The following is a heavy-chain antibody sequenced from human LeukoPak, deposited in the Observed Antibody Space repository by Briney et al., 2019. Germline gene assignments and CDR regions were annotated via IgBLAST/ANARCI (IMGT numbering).Heavy chain of an antibody. J-gene: IGHJ4*02. D-gene: IGHD3-3*01. CDR2: INHSGST. Sequence: PSETLSLTCTVSGGSISSYYWSWIRQPPGKGLEWIGEINHSGSTNYNPSLKSRVTISVDTSKNQFSLKLSSVTAADTAVYYCARGRWESYDFWSGPTRYFDYWGQGTLVTVSS. CDR1: GGSISSYY. V-gene: IGHV4-34*01. CDR3: ARGRWESYDFWSGPTRYFDY.